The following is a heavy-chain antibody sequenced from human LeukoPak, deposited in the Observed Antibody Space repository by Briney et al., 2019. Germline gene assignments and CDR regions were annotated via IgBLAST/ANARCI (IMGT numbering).Heavy chain of an antibody. CDR3: ASSGSSSGWYPDYFDY. J-gene: IGHJ4*02. CDR1: GYTFTSYY. Sequence: GASVKVSCKASGYTFTSYYMHWVRQAPGQGLEWMGIINPSGGSTSYAQKFQGRVTMTRDTSTSTVYMELSSLRSEDTAVYYCASSGSSSGWYPDYFDYWGQGTLVTVSS. V-gene: IGHV1-46*01. D-gene: IGHD6-19*01. CDR2: INPSGGST.